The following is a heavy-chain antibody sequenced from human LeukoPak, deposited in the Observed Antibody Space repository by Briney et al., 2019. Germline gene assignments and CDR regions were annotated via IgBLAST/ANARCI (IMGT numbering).Heavy chain of an antibody. V-gene: IGHV3-21*01. CDR3: ARALSLGRDGYNPLGY. Sequence: GGSLRLSCAASGFTFSSYSMNWVRQAPGKGLEWVSSISSSSSYIYYADSVKGRFTISRDNAKNSLYLQMNSLRAEDTAVYYCARALSLGRDGYNPLGYWGQGTLVTVSS. CDR2: ISSSSSYI. CDR1: GFTFSSYS. J-gene: IGHJ4*02. D-gene: IGHD5-24*01.